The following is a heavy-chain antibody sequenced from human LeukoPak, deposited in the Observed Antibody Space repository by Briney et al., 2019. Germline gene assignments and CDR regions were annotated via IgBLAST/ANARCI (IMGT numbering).Heavy chain of an antibody. CDR3: ARDPEGFGELFGFDY. CDR1: GFTFSSYA. J-gene: IGHJ4*02. V-gene: IGHV3-30-3*01. D-gene: IGHD3-10*01. CDR2: ISYDGSNK. Sequence: GGSLRLSCAASGFTFSSYAMHWVRQAPGKGLEWVAVISYDGSNKYYADSVKGRFTISRDNSKNTLYLQMNSLRAEDTAVYYCARDPEGFGELFGFDYWGQGTLVTVSS.